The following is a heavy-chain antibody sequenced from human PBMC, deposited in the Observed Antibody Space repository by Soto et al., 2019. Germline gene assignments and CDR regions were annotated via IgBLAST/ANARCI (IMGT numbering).Heavy chain of an antibody. V-gene: IGHV1-69*13. J-gene: IGHJ3*02. CDR2: IIPIFGTA. D-gene: IGHD1-26*01. CDR1: GGTFSSYA. CDR3: AIDRRSGGAFDI. Sequence: GASVKVFCKASGGTFSSYAISWVRQAPGQGLEWMGGIIPIFGTANYEQKFQGRVTITADESTSTAYMELSSLRSEDTAVYYCAIDRRSGGAFDIWGQGTMVTV.